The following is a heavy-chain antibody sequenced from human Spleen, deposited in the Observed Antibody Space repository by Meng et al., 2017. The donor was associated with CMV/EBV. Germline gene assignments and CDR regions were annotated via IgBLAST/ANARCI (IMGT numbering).Heavy chain of an antibody. Sequence: SETLSLTCTVSGGSISSKSYYWGWIRQAPGKGLEWIGNIYYSGSTYYNPSLQSRVTILVDTSKYQFSLKLTSVTAADTAVYYCARDGIRSDYYGSGRYYEVPYYGMDVWGQGTTVTVSS. CDR1: GGSISSKSYY. CDR3: ARDGIRSDYYGSGRYYEVPYYGMDV. V-gene: IGHV4-39*07. J-gene: IGHJ6*02. D-gene: IGHD3-10*01. CDR2: IYYSGST.